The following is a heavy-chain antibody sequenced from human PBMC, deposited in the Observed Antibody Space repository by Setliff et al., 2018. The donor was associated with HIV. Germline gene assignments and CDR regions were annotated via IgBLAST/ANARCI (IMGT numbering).Heavy chain of an antibody. Sequence: LGESLKISCKGSGYKFTGYWIGWARQMPGKSLEWMGIIYPGDSDTRYSPSFQGQVTISTDKSISTAFLQWSSLKASDTAMYYCARHSHYDRSGYYYHKMPDDAFDIWGLGTMVTVSS. D-gene: IGHD3-22*01. CDR1: GYKFTGYW. V-gene: IGHV5-51*01. CDR2: IYPGDSDT. CDR3: ARHSHYDRSGYYYHKMPDDAFDI. J-gene: IGHJ3*02.